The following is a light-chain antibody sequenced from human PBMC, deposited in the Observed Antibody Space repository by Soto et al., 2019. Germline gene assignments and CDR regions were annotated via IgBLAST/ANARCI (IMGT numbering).Light chain of an antibody. CDR2: AAS. V-gene: IGKV1-39*01. CDR3: QQSYSTQIT. CDR1: QSISSY. J-gene: IGKJ5*01. Sequence: DIQMTQSPSSLSVSVGDRVNITCRASQSISSYLNWYQQKPGKAPKLLIYAASSLQSGVPSRFSGSGSGTDFTLTISSLQPEDFATYYCQQSYSTQITFGQGTRLEIK.